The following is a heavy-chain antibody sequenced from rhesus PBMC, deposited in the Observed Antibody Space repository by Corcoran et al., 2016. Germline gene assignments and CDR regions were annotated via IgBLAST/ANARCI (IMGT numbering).Heavy chain of an antibody. CDR3: ARDGELEGGFDY. J-gene: IGHJ4*01. D-gene: IGHD1-26*01. CDR1: GGSMRSSY. V-gene: IGHV4-169*02. Sequence: QLQLQESGPGLVKPSETLSVTCAVSGGSMRSSYWSWIRPAPGKGLEWIGYIYGSGSSTNYNPSLKSRVTLSVDTSKNQLSLKLSSVTAADTAVYYCARDGELEGGFDYWGQGVLVTVSS. CDR2: IYGSGSST.